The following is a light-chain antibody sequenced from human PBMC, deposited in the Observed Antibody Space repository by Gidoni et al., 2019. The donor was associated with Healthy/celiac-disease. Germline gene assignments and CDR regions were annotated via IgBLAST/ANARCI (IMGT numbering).Light chain of an antibody. CDR3: QKYKSYPYT. J-gene: IGKJ2*01. CDR1: KSISSW. V-gene: IGKV1-5*03. CDR2: KAS. Sequence: DIQMTQSPSTLSASVGDRVTITCRASKSISSWLAWYPQKPGKAPKRLINKASSLESGVQSRFRGSGSGTELTLTIRSLQPDDFATYYCQKYKSYPYTFGQGTKLEIK.